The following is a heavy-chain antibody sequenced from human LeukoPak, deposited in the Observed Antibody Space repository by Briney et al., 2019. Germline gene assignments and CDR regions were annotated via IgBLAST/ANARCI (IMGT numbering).Heavy chain of an antibody. CDR3: ARGFLSGSYYGAGLTD. J-gene: IGHJ3*01. Sequence: NSSETLSLTCTVSGGSISSSSYYWGWIRQPPGKGLEWIGSIYYSGSTYYNPSLKSRVTISVDTSKNQFSLKLSSVTAADTAVYYCARGFLSGSYYGAGLTDWGQGTMVTVSS. CDR2: IYYSGST. V-gene: IGHV4-39*07. D-gene: IGHD1-26*01. CDR1: GGSISSSSYY.